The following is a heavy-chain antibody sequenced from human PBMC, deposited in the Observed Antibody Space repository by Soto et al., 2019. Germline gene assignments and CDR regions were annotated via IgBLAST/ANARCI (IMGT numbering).Heavy chain of an antibody. CDR1: GFTFSSYA. J-gene: IGHJ6*02. CDR3: AKGSEAFSGYLDLDYYYGMDV. D-gene: IGHD3-22*01. V-gene: IGHV3-23*01. Sequence: PGGSLRLSCAASGFTFSSYAMSWVRQAPGKGLEWVSAISGSGGSTYYADSVKGRFTISRDNSKNTLYLQMNSLRAEDTAVYYCAKGSEAFSGYLDLDYYYGMDVWGQGTTVTVSS. CDR2: ISGSGGST.